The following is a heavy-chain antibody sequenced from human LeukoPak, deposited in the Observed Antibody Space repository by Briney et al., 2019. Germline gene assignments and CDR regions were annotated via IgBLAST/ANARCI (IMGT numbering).Heavy chain of an antibody. J-gene: IGHJ4*02. D-gene: IGHD3-22*01. CDR1: GYTFTKYA. CDR2: INTNSGNP. Sequence: ASVKVSCKASGYTFTKYAMIWVRQAPGQGLEWMGWINTNSGNPTYAQDFTGRFVFSLDTSVRTTYLQISSLKAEDTAVYYCAREYDYENSGYSFGYWGQGTLVTVSS. CDR3: AREYDYENSGYSFGY. V-gene: IGHV7-4-1*02.